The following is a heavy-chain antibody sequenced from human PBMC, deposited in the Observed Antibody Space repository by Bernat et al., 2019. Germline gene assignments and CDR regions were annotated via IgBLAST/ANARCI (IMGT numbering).Heavy chain of an antibody. D-gene: IGHD6-19*01. Sequence: QVQLVESGGGVVQPGRSLRLSCAASGFTFSSYGMHWVRQAPGKGLAWVAAISYDGSNKYYADSVKGRFTISRDNSKNTLYLQMNSLRAEDTAVYYCAKVGWEGYSSGWREYYFDYWGQGTLVTVSS. CDR2: ISYDGSNK. CDR3: AKVGWEGYSSGWREYYFDY. CDR1: GFTFSSYG. V-gene: IGHV3-30*18. J-gene: IGHJ4*02.